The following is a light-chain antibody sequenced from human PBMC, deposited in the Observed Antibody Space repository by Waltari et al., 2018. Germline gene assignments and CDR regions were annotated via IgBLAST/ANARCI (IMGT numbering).Light chain of an antibody. J-gene: IGKJ1*01. CDR2: EVS. V-gene: IGKV2D-29*02. CDR3: MQNIQLPT. Sequence: IVMTQAPLSLSVTPGQPASMSCKSSQSLLHSDGSARLYWYVQKPGQSPQLLIHEVSNRFSGVTDRCSGSGAGTDFTLKISRVEAEDVGVYFCMQNIQLPTFGQGTKVEIE. CDR1: QSLLHSDGSAR.